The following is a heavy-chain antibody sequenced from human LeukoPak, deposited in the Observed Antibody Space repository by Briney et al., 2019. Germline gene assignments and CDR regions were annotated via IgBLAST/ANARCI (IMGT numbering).Heavy chain of an antibody. CDR2: IYYSGST. D-gene: IGHD4-17*01. J-gene: IGHJ4*02. V-gene: IGHV4-59*01. CDR1: GGSISSYY. Sequence: PSETLSLTCTVSGGSISSYYWSWIRQPPGKGLEWIGYIYYSGSTNYNPSLKSRVTISVDTSKNQFSLKLSSVTAADTAVYYCARVTVSTEAFDYGGQGNLVTVSS. CDR3: ARVTVSTEAFDY.